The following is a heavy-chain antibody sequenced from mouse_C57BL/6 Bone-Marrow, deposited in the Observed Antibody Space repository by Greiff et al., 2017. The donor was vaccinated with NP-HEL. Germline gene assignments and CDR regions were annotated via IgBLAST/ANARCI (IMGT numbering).Heavy chain of an antibody. V-gene: IGHV1-5*01. CDR2: IYPGNSDT. D-gene: IGHD1-1*01. Sequence: VQLQQSGTVLARPGASVKMSCKTSGYTFTSYWMHWVKQRPGQGLEWIGAIYPGNSDTSYNQKFKGKAKLTAVTSASTAYMELSSLTNEDSAVYYCTNYYGSSYGLAYWGQGTLVTVSA. CDR3: TNYYGSSYGLAY. J-gene: IGHJ3*01. CDR1: GYTFTSYW.